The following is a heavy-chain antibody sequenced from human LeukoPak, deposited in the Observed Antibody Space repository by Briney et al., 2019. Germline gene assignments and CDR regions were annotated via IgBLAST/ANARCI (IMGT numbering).Heavy chain of an antibody. CDR2: IYSTGTT. Sequence: PSETLSLTCTVSGVSMNQYYWSWIRQPAGKGLEWIGRIYSTGTTYYKPSLKSRVTMSVDTSHNQFFLKLNSVTAADTAVYYCAREARSGYEGFWSDPWGQGTVVTVSS. V-gene: IGHV4-4*07. CDR1: GVSMNQYY. J-gene: IGHJ5*02. CDR3: AREARSGYEGFWSDP. D-gene: IGHD5-12*01.